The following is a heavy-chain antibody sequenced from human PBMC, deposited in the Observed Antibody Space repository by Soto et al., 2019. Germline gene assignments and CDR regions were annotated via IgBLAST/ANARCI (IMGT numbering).Heavy chain of an antibody. CDR1: GYSFTSYW. CDR3: ARHDYSNTHMDV. D-gene: IGHD4-4*01. J-gene: IGHJ6*02. V-gene: IGHV5-10-1*01. CDR2: IDPSDSYT. Sequence: RGESLKISCKGSGYSFTSYWISWVRQMPGKGLEWMGRIDPSDSYTNYSPSFQGHVTISADKSISTAYLRWSSLKASDTAMYYCARHDYSNTHMDVWGQGTTVTVSS.